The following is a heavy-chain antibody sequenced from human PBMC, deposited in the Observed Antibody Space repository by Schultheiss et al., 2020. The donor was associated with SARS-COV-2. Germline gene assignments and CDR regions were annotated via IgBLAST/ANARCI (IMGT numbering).Heavy chain of an antibody. J-gene: IGHJ6*02. V-gene: IGHV3-21*04. CDR1: GFTFSSYS. D-gene: IGHD2-15*01. CDR3: ARDPGFCSGGKCYSPYKFGMDV. Sequence: GGSLRLSCAASGFTFSSYSMNWVRQAPGKGLEWVSSISSSSSYIYYADSVKGRFTISRDNSKNTLYLQMNSLRAEDTALYYCARDPGFCSGGKCYSPYKFGMDVWGQGTTVTVSS. CDR2: ISSSSSYI.